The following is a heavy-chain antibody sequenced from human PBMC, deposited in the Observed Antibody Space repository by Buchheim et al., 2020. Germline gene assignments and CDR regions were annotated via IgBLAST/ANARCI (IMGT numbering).Heavy chain of an antibody. Sequence: QVQLVQSGAEVKKPGASVKVSCKASGYNFTSYYMHWVRQAPGQGLEWMGIINPSGGSTSYAQKFQGRVTMTRDTSTSTVYMELSSMRSEDTAVYYCARDPYYDILTGYYQEGYYYGMDVWGQGTT. D-gene: IGHD3-9*01. CDR2: INPSGGST. V-gene: IGHV1-46*01. CDR3: ARDPYYDILTGYYQEGYYYGMDV. CDR1: GYNFTSYY. J-gene: IGHJ6*02.